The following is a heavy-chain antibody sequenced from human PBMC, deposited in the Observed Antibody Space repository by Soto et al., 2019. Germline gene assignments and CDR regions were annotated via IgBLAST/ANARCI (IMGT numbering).Heavy chain of an antibody. D-gene: IGHD2-2*01. Sequence: PGESLKISCKGSGYSFTSYWIAWVRQMPGKGLEWMGRIDPSDSYTNYSPSLQGHVTISADKSISTAYLQWSSLKASDTAMYYCASSILVGAPQSPPAFWGQRSSDPVAS. V-gene: IGHV5-10-1*01. CDR3: ASSILVGAPQSPPAF. CDR1: GYSFTSYW. CDR2: IDPSDSYT. J-gene: IGHJ4*02.